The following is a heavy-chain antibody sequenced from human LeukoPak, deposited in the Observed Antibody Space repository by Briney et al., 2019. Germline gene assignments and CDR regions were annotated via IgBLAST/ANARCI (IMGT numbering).Heavy chain of an antibody. Sequence: GASVKVSCTASGGTFSSYAISWVRQAPGQGLEWMGGISPIFGTANYAQKFQGRVTITADESTGTAYMEPSSLRSEDTAVYYCARGIAVASRGRYAFDIWGQGTMVTVSS. CDR2: ISPIFGTA. J-gene: IGHJ3*02. CDR1: GGTFSSYA. D-gene: IGHD6-19*01. V-gene: IGHV1-69*13. CDR3: ARGIAVASRGRYAFDI.